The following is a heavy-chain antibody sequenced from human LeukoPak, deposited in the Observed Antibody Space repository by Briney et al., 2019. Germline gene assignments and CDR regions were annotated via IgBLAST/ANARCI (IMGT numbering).Heavy chain of an antibody. CDR3: AKRGPVTGTKYFDY. V-gene: IGHV3-23*01. J-gene: IGHJ4*02. D-gene: IGHD6-19*01. Sequence: GGSLRLSCAASQFMFSTYAMYWVGQAPGKGLEWVSGISDNGGTAYYADSVKGRFTISRDNSKNMLYLHMNSLRAEDTAVYYCAKRGPVTGTKYFDYWGQGTLVTVSS. CDR2: ISDNGGTA. CDR1: QFMFSTYA.